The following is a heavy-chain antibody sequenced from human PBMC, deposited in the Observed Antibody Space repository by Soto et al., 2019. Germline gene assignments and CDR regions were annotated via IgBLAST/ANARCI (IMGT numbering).Heavy chain of an antibody. V-gene: IGHV3-7*01. CDR3: ARDFNLYGSGSPYYYYYMDV. D-gene: IGHD3-10*01. Sequence: GGSLRLSCAASGFTFSSYWMSWVRQAPGKGLEWVANIKQDGSEKYYVDSVKGRFTISRDNAKNSLYLQMNSLRAEDTAVYYCARDFNLYGSGSPYYYYYMDVWGKGTTVTVSS. CDR1: GFTFSSYW. CDR2: IKQDGSEK. J-gene: IGHJ6*03.